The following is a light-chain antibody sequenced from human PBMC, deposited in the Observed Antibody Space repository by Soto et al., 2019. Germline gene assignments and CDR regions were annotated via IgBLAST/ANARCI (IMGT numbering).Light chain of an antibody. Sequence: EIVLTQSPGTLSLSPGERATLSCRASQSVSSSYLAWYQQKPGQAPRLLIYGASRRATGIPDRFSGSGSGRDFSVTISRLEPEDFAGYYCQQDGSSPMYTFRQGTKLEIK. CDR2: GAS. CDR1: QSVSSSY. CDR3: QQDGSSPMYT. J-gene: IGKJ2*01. V-gene: IGKV3-20*01.